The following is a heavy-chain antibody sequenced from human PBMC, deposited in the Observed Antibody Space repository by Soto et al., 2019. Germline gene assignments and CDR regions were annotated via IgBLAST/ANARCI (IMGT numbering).Heavy chain of an antibody. CDR2: INWNGGST. CDR1: GFTFDDYG. CDR3: ARAYSSGWYGLGWFAP. J-gene: IGHJ5*02. V-gene: IGHV3-20*01. Sequence: GGSLRLSCAASGFTFDDYGMSWVRQAPGKGLEWVSGINWNGGSTGYADSVKGRFTISRDNAKNSLYLQMNSLRAEDTALYHCARAYSSGWYGLGWFAPWGQGTLVTVSS. D-gene: IGHD6-19*01.